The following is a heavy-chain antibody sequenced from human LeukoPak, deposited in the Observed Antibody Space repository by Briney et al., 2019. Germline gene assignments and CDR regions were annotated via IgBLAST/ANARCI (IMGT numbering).Heavy chain of an antibody. CDR3: AREEPYFDSSGYYFQH. CDR1: GYTFTGYY. J-gene: IGHJ1*01. CDR2: INPNSGGT. V-gene: IGHV1-2*02. Sequence: ASVKVSCKASGYTFTGYYIHWVRQAPGQGLEWMGWINPNSGGTNYAQRFQARVTMTRDTSISTAYMVLGRLRSDDAVVYYCAREEPYFDSSGYYFQHWGQGTPVTLSS. D-gene: IGHD3-22*01.